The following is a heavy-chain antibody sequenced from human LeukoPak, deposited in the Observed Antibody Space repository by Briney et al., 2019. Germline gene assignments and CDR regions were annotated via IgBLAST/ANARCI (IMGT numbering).Heavy chain of an antibody. D-gene: IGHD5-24*01. Sequence: GGSLRLSCAASGFTFSSYWMSWVRQAPGKGLEWVANIKQDGSEKYYVDSVKGRFTISRDNAKNSLYLQMNSLRAVDTAVYYCAREASWDGYNSYYFDYWGQGTLVTVSS. J-gene: IGHJ4*02. CDR1: GFTFSSYW. CDR3: AREASWDGYNSYYFDY. V-gene: IGHV3-7*03. CDR2: IKQDGSEK.